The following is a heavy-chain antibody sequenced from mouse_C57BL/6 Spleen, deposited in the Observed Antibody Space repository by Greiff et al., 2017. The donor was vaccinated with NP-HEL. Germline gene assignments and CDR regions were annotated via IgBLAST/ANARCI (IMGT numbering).Heavy chain of an antibody. D-gene: IGHD2-4*01. Sequence: QVQLQQPGAELVKPGASVKLSCKASGYTFTSYWMQWVKQRPGQGLEWIGEIDPSDSYTNYNQKFKGKATLTVDTSSSTAYMQLSSLTSEDSAVYYCARRDDSAYWGQGTLVTVSA. J-gene: IGHJ3*01. CDR3: ARRDDSAY. CDR2: IDPSDSYT. CDR1: GYTFTSYW. V-gene: IGHV1-50*01.